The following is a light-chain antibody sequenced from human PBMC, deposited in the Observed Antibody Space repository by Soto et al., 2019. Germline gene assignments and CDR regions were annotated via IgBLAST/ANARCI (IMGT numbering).Light chain of an antibody. Sequence: EIVLTQSPGTLSLSPGERATLSCRASQSVSRRYVAWYQEKPGQAPSLVIYDGSSRATGIPARFSGSGSGTDFTLTIGSLECEDFAVYCSQHSSNWTKWTFGQGTKVDIK. J-gene: IGKJ1*01. CDR2: DGS. V-gene: IGKV3D-20*02. CDR1: QSVSRRY. CDR3: QHSSNWTKWT.